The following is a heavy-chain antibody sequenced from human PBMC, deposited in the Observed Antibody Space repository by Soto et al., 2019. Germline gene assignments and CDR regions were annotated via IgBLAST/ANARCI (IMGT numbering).Heavy chain of an antibody. V-gene: IGHV3-30-3*01. J-gene: IGHJ3*02. D-gene: IGHD1-26*01. Sequence: GGSLRLSCAASGFTFSSYAMHWVRQAPGKGLEWVAVISYDGSNKYYADSVKGRFTISRDNSKNTLYLQMNSLRAEDTAVYYCARDHGGSYTQGAFDIWGQGTMVTVSS. CDR1: GFTFSSYA. CDR3: ARDHGGSYTQGAFDI. CDR2: ISYDGSNK.